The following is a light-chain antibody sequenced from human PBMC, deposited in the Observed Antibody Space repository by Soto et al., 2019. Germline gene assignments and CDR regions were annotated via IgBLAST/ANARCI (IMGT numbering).Light chain of an antibody. CDR1: SSNIGSNY. V-gene: IGLV1-47*01. J-gene: IGLJ3*02. CDR3: AAWDDSLSGWV. Sequence: QSVLTQPPSASGTPEQRVTISCSGSSSNIGSNYVYWYQQLPGTAPKLLISRNNQRPSGVPDRFSGSKSGTSASLAISGLRSEDEAAYYCAAWDDSLSGWVFGGGTKLTVL. CDR2: RNN.